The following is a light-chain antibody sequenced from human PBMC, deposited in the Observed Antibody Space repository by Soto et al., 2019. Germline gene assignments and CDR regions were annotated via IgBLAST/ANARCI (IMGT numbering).Light chain of an antibody. CDR2: GND. CDR1: SSNIGSNV. CDR3: AAWDDSLIVVA. Sequence: QSVLTQPPSASGTPGQGGTISCSGSSSNIGSNVVNWYQQLPGTAPKLLIYGNDQRPSGVPDRFSGSKSGTSASLAISGLHSEDEADYYCAAWDDSLIVVAFGGGTKLTVL. J-gene: IGLJ2*01. V-gene: IGLV1-44*01.